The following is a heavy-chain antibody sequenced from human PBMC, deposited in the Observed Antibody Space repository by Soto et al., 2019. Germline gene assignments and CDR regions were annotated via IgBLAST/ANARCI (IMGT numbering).Heavy chain of an antibody. D-gene: IGHD3-3*01. CDR3: ARGGDYDFWSGYYTGYYYYGMDV. CDR2: MNPNSGNT. Sequence: ASVKVSCKASGYTFTSYDINWVRQATGQGLEWMGWMNPNSGNTGYAQKFQGRVTMTRNTSISTAYMELSSLRSEDTAVYYCARGGDYDFWSGYYTGYYYYGMDVWGQGTTVTVSS. CDR1: GYTFTSYD. V-gene: IGHV1-8*01. J-gene: IGHJ6*02.